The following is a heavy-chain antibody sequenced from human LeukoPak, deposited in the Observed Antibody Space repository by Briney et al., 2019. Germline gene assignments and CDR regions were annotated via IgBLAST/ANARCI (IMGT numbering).Heavy chain of an antibody. CDR1: GFTVSSNY. J-gene: IGHJ4*02. CDR3: TTDPYGSGTTRDY. V-gene: IGHV3-53*01. D-gene: IGHD3-10*01. CDR2: FYTGGST. Sequence: GGSLRLSCAASGFTVSSNYMSWVRQAPGKGLEWVSVFYTGGSTYYADSVKGRFTISRDNSKNTLYLQMNSLKTEDTAVYYCTTDPYGSGTTRDYWGQGTLVTVSS.